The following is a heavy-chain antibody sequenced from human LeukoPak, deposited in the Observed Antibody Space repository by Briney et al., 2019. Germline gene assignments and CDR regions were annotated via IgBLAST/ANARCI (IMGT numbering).Heavy chain of an antibody. Sequence: GGSLRLSCAASGFTFSSYSMNWVRQAPGKGLEWVSSISSSSSYIYYADSVKGRFTISRDNAKNSLYLQMNSLRAEDTAVYYCAKVALLWFGENGDNFDYWGQGTLVTVSS. CDR2: ISSSSSYI. D-gene: IGHD3-10*01. CDR3: AKVALLWFGENGDNFDY. J-gene: IGHJ4*02. CDR1: GFTFSSYS. V-gene: IGHV3-21*01.